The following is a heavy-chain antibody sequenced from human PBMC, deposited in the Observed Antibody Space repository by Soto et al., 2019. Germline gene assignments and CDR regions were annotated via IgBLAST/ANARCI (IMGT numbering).Heavy chain of an antibody. CDR2: IFYSGST. J-gene: IGHJ4*02. D-gene: IGHD2-21*02. V-gene: IGHV4-39*01. Sequence: PSETLSLTCTVSGGSISSSIYYGGWIRRPPGKGLEWIGSIFYSGSTYYNPSLKSRVTISVDTSKNQFSLKLYSVTAADTAMYYCDRQVVTDSSPIYSLDYWGQGILVTVSS. CDR3: DRQVVTDSSPIYSLDY. CDR1: GGSISSSIYY.